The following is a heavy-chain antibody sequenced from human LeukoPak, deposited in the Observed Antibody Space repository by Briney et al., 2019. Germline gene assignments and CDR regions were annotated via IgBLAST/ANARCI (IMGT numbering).Heavy chain of an antibody. Sequence: AGGSLRLSCAASGFTFSSYGMHWVRQAPGKGLEWVSSISSSSSYIYYADSVKGRFTISRDNAKNSLYLQMNSLRAEDTAVYYCARDRDSSGWYHFGYWGQGTLVTVSS. CDR2: ISSSSSYI. D-gene: IGHD6-19*01. CDR3: ARDRDSSGWYHFGY. J-gene: IGHJ4*02. V-gene: IGHV3-21*01. CDR1: GFTFSSYG.